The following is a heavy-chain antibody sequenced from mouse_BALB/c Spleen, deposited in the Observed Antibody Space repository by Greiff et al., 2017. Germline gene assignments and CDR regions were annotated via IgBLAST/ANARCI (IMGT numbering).Heavy chain of an antibody. CDR2: INPYNDGT. CDR3: ARRTTVVATNAMDY. CDR1: GYSFTGYN. Sequence: EVQLQQSGPELEKPGASVKISCKASGYSFTGYNMKWVKQSNGKSLEWIGYINPYNDGTKYNEKFKGKATLTSDKSSSTAYMELSSLTSEDSAVYYCARRTTVVATNAMDYWGQGTSVTVSS. D-gene: IGHD1-1*01. V-gene: IGHV1-14*01. J-gene: IGHJ4*01.